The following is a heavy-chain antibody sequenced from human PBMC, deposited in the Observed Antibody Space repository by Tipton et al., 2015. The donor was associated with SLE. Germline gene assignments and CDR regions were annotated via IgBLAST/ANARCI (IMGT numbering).Heavy chain of an antibody. J-gene: IGHJ4*02. Sequence: SLRLSCAASGFTFSSYAMSWVRQAPGKGLEWVSAISGSGGSTYYADSVKGRFTISRDNAKNSLYLQMNSLRAEDTAVYYCTRDATRIRIFGVVDYWGQGTLVTVSS. CDR1: GFTFSSYA. CDR2: ISGSGGST. V-gene: IGHV3-23*01. CDR3: TRDATRIRIFGVVDY. D-gene: IGHD3-3*01.